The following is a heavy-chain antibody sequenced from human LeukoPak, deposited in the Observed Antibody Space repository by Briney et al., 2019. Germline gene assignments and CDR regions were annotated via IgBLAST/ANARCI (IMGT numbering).Heavy chain of an antibody. CDR2: INPNSGGT. CDR3: ARDGVAGEPGLVY. Sequence: ASVKVSCKASGYTFTGYYMHWVRQAPGQGLEWMGWINPNSGGTNYAQKFQGRVTMTRDTSISTAYMELSRLRSDDTAVYCCARDGVAGEPGLVYWGQGTLVTVSS. V-gene: IGHV1-2*02. D-gene: IGHD3/OR15-3a*01. CDR1: GYTFTGYY. J-gene: IGHJ4*02.